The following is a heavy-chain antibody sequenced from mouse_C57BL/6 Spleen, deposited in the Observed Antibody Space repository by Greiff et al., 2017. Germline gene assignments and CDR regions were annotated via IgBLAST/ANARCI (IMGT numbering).Heavy chain of an antibody. J-gene: IGHJ4*01. CDR3: TRSRVTTRENAMDY. D-gene: IGHD2-5*01. Sequence: VQLQQSGAELVRPGASVTLSCKASGYTFTDYEMHWVKQTTVHGLEWIGDIDPETGGTAYNQKFKGKAILTADKASSTAYMALRSLTSEDSAVYYFTRSRVTTRENAMDYWGQGTSVTVSS. CDR1: GYTFTDYE. CDR2: IDPETGGT. V-gene: IGHV1-15*01.